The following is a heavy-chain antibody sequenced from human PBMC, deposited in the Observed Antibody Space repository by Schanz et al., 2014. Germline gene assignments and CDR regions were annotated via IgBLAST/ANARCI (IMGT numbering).Heavy chain of an antibody. Sequence: VQLVESGGGVVQPGGSLRLSCAASGFTFSTYAMSWVRQAPGKGLEWVSAISGSGGSTYYADSVKGRFTISRDNSKNTLYLQMNTLRAEDTAVYYCARDRGYCSGGRCFHYSYYGMDVWGQGTTVTVSS. J-gene: IGHJ6*02. CDR1: GFTFSTYA. D-gene: IGHD2-15*01. CDR2: ISGSGGST. V-gene: IGHV3-23*04. CDR3: ARDRGYCSGGRCFHYSYYGMDV.